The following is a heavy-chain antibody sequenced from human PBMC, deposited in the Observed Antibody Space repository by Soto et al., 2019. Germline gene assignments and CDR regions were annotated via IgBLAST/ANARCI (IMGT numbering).Heavy chain of an antibody. CDR3: ARGGTVMINVADY. V-gene: IGHV3-74*01. CDR2: INSDGSST. J-gene: IGHJ4*02. CDR1: GFTFNSYW. Sequence: EVQLVESGGGLVQPGGSLRLSCAASGFTFNSYWMHWVRQAPGKGLVWVSRINSDGSSTASADSVNGRFTISRDNAKNTLYLQMNSLRGEDTAVYYCARGGTVMINVADYWGQGTRVTVSS. D-gene: IGHD3-16*01.